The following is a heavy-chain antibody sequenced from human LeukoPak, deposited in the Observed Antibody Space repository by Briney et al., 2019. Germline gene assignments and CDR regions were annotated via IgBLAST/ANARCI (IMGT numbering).Heavy chain of an antibody. J-gene: IGHJ4*02. D-gene: IGHD3-22*01. V-gene: IGHV4-4*02. CDR2: IYHSGST. CDR3: ARGRTSYYYDSSGYLMSRGTYYFDY. CDR1: GGSIRSSNW. Sequence: SGTLSLTCAVSGGSIRSSNWWSWVRQSPEKGLEWIGEIYHSGSTNYNPSLKSRVTISVDTSKNQFSLKLSSVTAADTAVYYCARGRTSYYYDSSGYLMSRGTYYFDYWGQGTLVTVSS.